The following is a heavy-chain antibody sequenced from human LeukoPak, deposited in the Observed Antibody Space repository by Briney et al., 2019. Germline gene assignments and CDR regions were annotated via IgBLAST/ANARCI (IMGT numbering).Heavy chain of an antibody. Sequence: GGSLRLSCAASGFTFSSYSMNWVRQAPGKGLEWVSSISSSSSYIYYADSVKGRFTISRDNARNSLYLQMNSLRAEDTAVYYCSRGTIAAAGTLDYWGQGTLVTVSS. V-gene: IGHV3-21*04. CDR2: ISSSSSYI. CDR3: SRGTIAAAGTLDY. CDR1: GFTFSSYS. J-gene: IGHJ4*02. D-gene: IGHD6-13*01.